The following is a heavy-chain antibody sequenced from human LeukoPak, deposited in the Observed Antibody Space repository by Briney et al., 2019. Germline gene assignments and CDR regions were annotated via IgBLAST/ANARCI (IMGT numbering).Heavy chain of an antibody. J-gene: IGHJ4*02. Sequence: SETLSLTCTVSGGSISSYYWSWIRQPPGKGLEWIGYTYYSGSTNYNPSLKSRVTISVDTSKNQFSLKLSSMTAADTAVYYCASGSRESFDYWGQGTLVTVSS. D-gene: IGHD3-10*01. CDR2: TYYSGST. V-gene: IGHV4-59*08. CDR1: GGSISSYY. CDR3: ASGSRESFDY.